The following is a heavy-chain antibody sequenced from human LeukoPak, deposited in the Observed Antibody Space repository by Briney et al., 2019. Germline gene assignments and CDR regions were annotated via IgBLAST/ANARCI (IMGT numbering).Heavy chain of an antibody. D-gene: IGHD4-17*01. CDR2: IQSSGST. Sequence: SETLSLTCTVSGGSFNSYYWSWLRQPAGKGLEWIGRIQSSGSTDYSPSLQSRVTISIDTPQRQFSLNLRSVTAADTAVYYCARDIVYLIDEDYGWGQGTLVTVSS. CDR3: ARDIVYLIDEDYG. CDR1: GGSFNSYY. V-gene: IGHV4-4*07. J-gene: IGHJ4*02.